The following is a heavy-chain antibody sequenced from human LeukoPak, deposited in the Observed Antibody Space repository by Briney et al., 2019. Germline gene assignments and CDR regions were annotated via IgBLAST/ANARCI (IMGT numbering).Heavy chain of an antibody. CDR3: ARVSEVPGTFGTPYYHYYMDV. CDR2: MNPNSGNT. J-gene: IGHJ6*03. Sequence: GASVKVSCKASGYTFSSYDFNWVRQATGQGLEWMGWMNPNSGNTGYAQKFQGRVTMTRNTSIRTAYMELSSLRSEDTAVYYCARVSEVPGTFGTPYYHYYMDVWGKGTTVTTSS. D-gene: IGHD3-16*01. CDR1: GYTFSSYD. V-gene: IGHV1-8*01.